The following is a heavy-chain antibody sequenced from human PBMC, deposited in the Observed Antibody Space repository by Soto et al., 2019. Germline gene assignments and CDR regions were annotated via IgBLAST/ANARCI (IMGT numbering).Heavy chain of an antibody. CDR1: GGTFSSYA. CDR2: INPNNGNA. D-gene: IGHD6-25*01. CDR3: ARRKERSGPYYLDL. V-gene: IGHV1-8*02. Sequence: ASVKVSCKASGGTFSSYAISWVLQAPGQGLEWMGWINPNNGNAGFAQKFRGRINMTRNTSISTAYLELSSLRSDDSAVYFCARRKERSGPYYLDLWGQGTQVTVSS. J-gene: IGHJ4*02.